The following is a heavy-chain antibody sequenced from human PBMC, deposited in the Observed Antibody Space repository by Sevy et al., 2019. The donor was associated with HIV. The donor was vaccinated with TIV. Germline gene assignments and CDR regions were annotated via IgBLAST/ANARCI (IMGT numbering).Heavy chain of an antibody. D-gene: IGHD3-16*01. V-gene: IGHV3-30*04. CDR1: GFTFSDYR. J-gene: IGHJ4*02. CDR3: ARDRGEILSSAFDY. CDR2: ISYDGRNNK. Sequence: LSLTCAASGFTFSDYRFHWVRQAPGKGLEWVAVISYDGRNNKYNADSVKGRFTISRDNSKNTVYLQMNSLRAEDTAIYYCARDRGEILSSAFDYWGQGTLVTVSS.